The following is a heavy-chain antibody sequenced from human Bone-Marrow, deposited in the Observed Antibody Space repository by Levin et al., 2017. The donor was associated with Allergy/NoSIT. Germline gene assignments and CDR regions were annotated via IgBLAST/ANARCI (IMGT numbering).Heavy chain of an antibody. CDR3: ARDPGDGELRIGLSSSKYDY. J-gene: IGHJ4*02. CDR2: IYYRGNT. CDR1: GGSISSSSYY. Sequence: PSETLSLTCTVSGGSISSSSYYWGWIRQPPGKGLEWIGIIYYRGNTYYNPSLRSRVTISVDTSKNQFSLKLSSVTAADTAVYFCARDPGDGELRIGLSSSKYDYWGQGTLVTVSS. D-gene: IGHD3-10*01. V-gene: IGHV4-39*07.